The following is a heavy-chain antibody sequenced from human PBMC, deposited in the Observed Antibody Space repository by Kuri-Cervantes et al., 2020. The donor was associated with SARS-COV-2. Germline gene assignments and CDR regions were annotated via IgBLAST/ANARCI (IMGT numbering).Heavy chain of an antibody. CDR1: GFTFSSYG. CDR2: ISSNGGST. CDR3: VKDGERGYSYGRLFDY. J-gene: IGHJ4*02. D-gene: IGHD5-18*01. V-gene: IGHV3-64D*06. Sequence: GGSLRLSCAASGFTFSSYGMHWVRQAPGKGLEYVSAISSNGGSTYYADSVKGRFTISRDNSKNTLYLQMSSLRAEDTAVYYCVKDGERGYSYGRLFDYWGQGTLVTVSS.